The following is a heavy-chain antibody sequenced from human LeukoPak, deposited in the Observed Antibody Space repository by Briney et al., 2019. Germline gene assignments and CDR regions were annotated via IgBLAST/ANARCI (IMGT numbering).Heavy chain of an antibody. V-gene: IGHV3-21*04. CDR3: AREASLRAGAFDI. D-gene: IGHD3-10*01. CDR2: ISSGSHYI. CDR1: GFTFSSYT. J-gene: IGHJ3*02. Sequence: GGSLRLSCVASGFTFSSYTMNWVRQAPGRGLEWVSSISSGSHYIDYADSVRGRFTISRDNAKNSLYLQMNSLRAEDTALYHCAREASLRAGAFDIWGQGTMVTVSS.